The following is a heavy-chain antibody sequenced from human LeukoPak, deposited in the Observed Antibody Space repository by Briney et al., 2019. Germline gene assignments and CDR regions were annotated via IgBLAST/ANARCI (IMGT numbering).Heavy chain of an antibody. V-gene: IGHV3-48*01. Sequence: SGGSLRFSCAASGFTFSTYSMYWVRQAPGKGLEWVSYISSRSNTIYYANSVRGRFTISRDNAKNSLYLQMNSLRVEDTAVYYCARDPSQFLEPHWLDPWGQGTLVTVSS. CDR1: GFTFSTYS. J-gene: IGHJ5*02. D-gene: IGHD3-3*01. CDR2: ISSRSNTI. CDR3: ARDPSQFLEPHWLDP.